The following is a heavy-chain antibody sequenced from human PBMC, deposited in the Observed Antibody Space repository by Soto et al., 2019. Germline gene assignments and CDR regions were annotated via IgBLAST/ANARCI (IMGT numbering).Heavy chain of an antibody. CDR3: ARGSSYYGSFMDV. V-gene: IGHV4-34*01. CDR1: GGSFSGYY. Sequence: PSETLSLTCAVYGGSFSGYYWSWIRHPPGKGLEWIGEINHSGSTNYNPSLKSRVTISVDTSKNQFSLKLSSVTAADTAVYYCARGSSYYGSFMDVWGQGTTVTVSS. J-gene: IGHJ6*02. D-gene: IGHD3-10*01. CDR2: INHSGST.